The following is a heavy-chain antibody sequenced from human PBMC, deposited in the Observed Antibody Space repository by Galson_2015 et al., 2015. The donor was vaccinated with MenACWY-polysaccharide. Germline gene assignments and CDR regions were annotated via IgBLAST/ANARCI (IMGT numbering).Heavy chain of an antibody. CDR2: MSPTSGNT. CDR3: ARGGRRGVWYEGDY. J-gene: IGHJ4*02. CDR1: GYTFTTIA. V-gene: IGHV1-8*01. Sequence: SVKVSCKGSGYTFTTIAINWVRQAPGQGLEWMAWMSPTSGNTGSAQKFQGRVTMTWNTSISTAYMKLSSLRSEDTAVYYCARGGRRGVWYEGDYWGQGTLVTVSS. D-gene: IGHD6-19*01.